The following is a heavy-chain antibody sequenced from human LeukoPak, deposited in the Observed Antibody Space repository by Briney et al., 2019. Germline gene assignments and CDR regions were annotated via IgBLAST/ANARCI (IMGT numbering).Heavy chain of an antibody. D-gene: IGHD6-6*01. V-gene: IGHV1-24*01. CDR3: PTDRAQLATLPATFDI. J-gene: IGHJ3*02. CDR1: GYTFTELS. Sequence: ASVKVSCKVSGYTFTELSMHWVRQAPGKGLEWMGGFDTEDGETIYAQTFKGRVTMTEDTSTDTAYMELRSLRSEATAVNYCPTDRAQLATLPATFDIWWQGTMVTVSS. CDR2: FDTEDGET.